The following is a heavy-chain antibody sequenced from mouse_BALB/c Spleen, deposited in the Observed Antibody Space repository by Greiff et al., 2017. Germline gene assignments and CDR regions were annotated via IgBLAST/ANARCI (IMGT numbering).Heavy chain of an antibody. J-gene: IGHJ4*01. V-gene: IGHV5-17*02. CDR1: GFTFSSFG. CDR2: ISSGSSTI. CDR3: ARGGYGNRYAMDY. Sequence: EVQLVESGGGLVQPGGSRKLSCAASGFTFSSFGMHWVRQAPEKGLEWVAYISSGSSTIYYADTVKGRFTISRDNPKNTLFLQMTSLRSEDTAMYYCARGGYGNRYAMDYWGQGTSVTVSS. D-gene: IGHD2-1*01.